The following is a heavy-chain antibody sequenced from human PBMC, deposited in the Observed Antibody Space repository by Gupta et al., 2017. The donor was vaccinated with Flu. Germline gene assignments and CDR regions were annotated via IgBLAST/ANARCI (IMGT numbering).Heavy chain of an antibody. J-gene: IGHJ6*02. CDR1: GFTVSSNY. Sequence: EVQLVETGGGLIQPGGSLRLSCAASGFTVSSNYMSWVRQAPGKGLEWVSVIYSGGSTYDADSVKGRFTISRDKSKNTLYLQMNSLRAEDTAVYYCATRDPEYSSSSKPPLARGGGYYYGMDVWGQGTTVTVSS. V-gene: IGHV3-53*02. CDR2: IYSGGST. CDR3: ATRDPEYSSSSKPPLARGGGYYYGMDV. D-gene: IGHD6-6*01.